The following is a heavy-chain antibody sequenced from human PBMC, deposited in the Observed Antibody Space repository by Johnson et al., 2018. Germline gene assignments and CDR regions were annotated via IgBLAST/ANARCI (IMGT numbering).Heavy chain of an antibody. Sequence: VQLVQSGGGLVQPGRSLRLSCAASGFTFSSYGMHWVRQAPGKGLEWVAVISYDGSNKYSADSVKGRFTIPRDNSKNTLYLQMNSLRAEDTAVYYCARGLTPGTVTPYYYYYMDVWGKGTTVTVSS. J-gene: IGHJ6*03. CDR2: ISYDGSNK. CDR1: GFTFSSYG. CDR3: ARGLTPGTVTPYYYYYMDV. V-gene: IGHV3-30*03. D-gene: IGHD4-17*01.